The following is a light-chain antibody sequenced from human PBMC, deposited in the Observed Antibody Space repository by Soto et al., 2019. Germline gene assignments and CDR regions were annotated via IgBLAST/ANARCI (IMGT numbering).Light chain of an antibody. Sequence: QTVVTQEPSLTVSPGGTVTLTCGPSTGAVTSGYYPNWVQQKPGQAPRALTYSTSNTHSWPRTRFSGSRLGGKAALTLSGVHHDDEADYYCLLYYGGPVVFAGGTKLTV. CDR2: STS. V-gene: IGLV7-43*01. CDR1: TGAVTSGYY. J-gene: IGLJ2*01. CDR3: LLYYGGPVV.